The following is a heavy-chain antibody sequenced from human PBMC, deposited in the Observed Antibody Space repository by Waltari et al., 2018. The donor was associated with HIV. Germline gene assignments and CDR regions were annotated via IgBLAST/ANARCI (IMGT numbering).Heavy chain of an antibody. CDR2: INHRGST. CDR1: GGSFSGYY. V-gene: IGHV4-34*01. J-gene: IGHJ6*02. Sequence: QVQLQQWGAGLLKPSETLSLTCAVYGGSFSGYYWSWIRQPPVKGLEWIGEINHRGSTNYNPSLKSRVIISVDTSMNQFSLKLSSGTAADTAVYYCARARYCSSTRCYTKGRRNSFYYYALDVWGQGTTVTVSS. CDR3: ARARYCSSTRCYTKGRRNSFYYYALDV. D-gene: IGHD2-2*02.